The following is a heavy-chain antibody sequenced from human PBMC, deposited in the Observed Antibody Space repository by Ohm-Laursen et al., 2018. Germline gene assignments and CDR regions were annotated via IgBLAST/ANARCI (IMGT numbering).Heavy chain of an antibody. CDR2: IYHSGIT. V-gene: IGHV4-38-2*01. J-gene: IGHJ5*02. CDR1: GYSISSGYH. D-gene: IGHD5-12*01. Sequence: SETLSFTCSVSGYSISSGYHWDWIRQTPGKGLEWIASIYHSGITYYNPSLKSLVTISVDTSKNQFSLKLSSVTAADTAVYYCARGATAGWFDPWGQGTLVTVSS. CDR3: ARGATAGWFDP.